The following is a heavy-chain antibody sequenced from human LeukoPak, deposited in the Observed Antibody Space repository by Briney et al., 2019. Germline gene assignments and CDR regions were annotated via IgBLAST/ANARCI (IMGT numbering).Heavy chain of an antibody. CDR1: GGSTSSYY. V-gene: IGHV4-59*01. J-gene: IGHJ6*03. CDR3: ARGGSYYDFWSGYYDYYYYMDV. Sequence: SETLSLTCSISGGSTSSYYWSWIRQPPGEGLEWIGYIYYSGSTNYNPSLKSRVTISVDTSKNQFSLRLTSVTAADTAVYYCARGGSYYDFWSGYYDYYYYMDVWGKGTTVTVSS. CDR2: IYYSGST. D-gene: IGHD3-3*01.